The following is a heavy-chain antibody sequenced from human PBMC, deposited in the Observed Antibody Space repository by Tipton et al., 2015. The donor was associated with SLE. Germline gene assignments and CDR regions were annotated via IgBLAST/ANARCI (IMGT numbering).Heavy chain of an antibody. J-gene: IGHJ5*02. D-gene: IGHD3-22*01. V-gene: IGHV4-59*01. CDR2: IYYSGST. Sequence: TLSLTCAVYGGSFSGYYWSWIRQPPGKGLEWIGYIYYSGSTNYNPSLKSRVTISVDTSKNQFSLKLSSVTAADTAVYYCAREILYYYDSSGYYLDWFDPWGQGTLVTVSS. CDR1: GGSFSGYY. CDR3: AREILYYYDSSGYYLDWFDP.